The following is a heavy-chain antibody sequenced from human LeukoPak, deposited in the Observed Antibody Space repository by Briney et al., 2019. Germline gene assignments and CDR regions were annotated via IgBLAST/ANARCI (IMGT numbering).Heavy chain of an antibody. CDR2: MNPKSGNR. V-gene: IGHV1-8*03. J-gene: IGHJ4*02. CDR3: ARGTIPSFFSH. D-gene: IGHD3-3*01. CDR1: GYTFTGPD. Sequence: ASVKVSCKTSGYTFTGPDIDWVRQAPGQGLEWMGWMNPKSGNRVYAQKFQGRVTFSRDTSISTAYMELSSLRSDDTAVYYCARGTIPSFFSHWGQGTLVTVSS.